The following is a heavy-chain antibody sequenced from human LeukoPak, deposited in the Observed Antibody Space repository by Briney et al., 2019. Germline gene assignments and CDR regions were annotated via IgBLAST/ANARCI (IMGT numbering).Heavy chain of an antibody. CDR1: GDSVSSSNYY. D-gene: IGHD5-18*01. CDR3: ARAGGVDTAMDANFDY. J-gene: IGHJ4*02. Sequence: PSETLSLTCTVFGDSVSSSNYYWAWFRQPPGKGLDWIGSLYYDGRTYYSPSLESRVTVSVDTSKNQFALKLTSVTAADTAVYYCARAGGVDTAMDANFDYWGQGTLVTVSS. CDR2: LYYDGRT. V-gene: IGHV4-39*01.